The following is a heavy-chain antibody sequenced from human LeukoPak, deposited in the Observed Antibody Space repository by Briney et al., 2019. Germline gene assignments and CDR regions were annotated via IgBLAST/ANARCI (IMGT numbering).Heavy chain of an antibody. V-gene: IGHV4-59*08. CDR1: GDSINAYY. CDR3: ARRRAEGGSNGHYNWFAP. Sequence: SETLSLTCTVSGDSINAYYWGWIRQPPGKGLEWIGYIYFSGTTKYNPSLESRVTISVDTSKNQFSLKLSSVTAADTAVYYCARRRAEGGSNGHYNWFAPWGQGILATVSS. D-gene: IGHD6-13*01. CDR2: IYFSGTT. J-gene: IGHJ5*02.